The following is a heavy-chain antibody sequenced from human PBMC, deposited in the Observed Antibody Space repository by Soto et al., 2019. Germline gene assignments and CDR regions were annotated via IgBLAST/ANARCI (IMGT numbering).Heavy chain of an antibody. CDR3: ARVKQLARPFDY. J-gene: IGHJ4*02. Sequence: GSLRLSCAASGFTFSSYAMHWVRQAPGKGLEWVAVISYDGSNKYYADSVKGRFTISRDNSKNTLYLQMNSLRAEDTAVYYCARVKQLARPFDYWGQGTLVTVSS. CDR2: ISYDGSNK. V-gene: IGHV3-30-3*01. D-gene: IGHD6-6*01. CDR1: GFTFSSYA.